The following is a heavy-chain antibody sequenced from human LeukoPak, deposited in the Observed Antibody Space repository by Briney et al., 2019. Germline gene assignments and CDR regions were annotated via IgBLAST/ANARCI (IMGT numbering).Heavy chain of an antibody. CDR1: GFTFSSYW. Sequence: PGGSLRLSCAASGFTFSSYWMHWVRQAPGKGLVWVSRINSDGSSTSYADSVKGRFTISRDNAKNTLYLQMNSLRAEDTAVYYCTRDHSSSSGFDYWGQGTLVTVSS. V-gene: IGHV3-74*01. J-gene: IGHJ4*02. CDR2: INSDGSST. D-gene: IGHD6-6*01. CDR3: TRDHSSSSGFDY.